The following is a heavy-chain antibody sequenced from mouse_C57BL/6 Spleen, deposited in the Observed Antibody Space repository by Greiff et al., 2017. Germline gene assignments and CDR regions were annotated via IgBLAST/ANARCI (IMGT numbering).Heavy chain of an antibody. CDR1: GYTFTDYE. J-gene: IGHJ2*01. CDR3: TRRGVVAGDFDY. Sequence: VQLQESGAELVRPGASVTLSCKASGYTFTDYEMHWVKQTPVHGLEWIGAIDPETGGTAYNQKFKGKAILTADKSSSTAYMELRSLPSEDSAVYYCTRRGVVAGDFDYWGQGTTLTVSS. CDR2: IDPETGGT. V-gene: IGHV1-15*01. D-gene: IGHD1-1*01.